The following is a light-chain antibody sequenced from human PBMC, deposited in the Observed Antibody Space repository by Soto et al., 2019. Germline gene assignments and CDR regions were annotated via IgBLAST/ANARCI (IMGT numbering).Light chain of an antibody. J-gene: IGKJ1*01. CDR1: QGIGKD. CDR3: LQDYVYPWT. V-gene: IGKV1-6*01. CDR2: EAS. Sequence: AIQVTQSPSSLSASVGDRVTISCRASQGIGKDLGWYQQKPGKAPKLLIYEASTLQTGVASRFSGSGSGTDFTLTISSLQPEDFATYYCLQDYVYPWTFGQGTKVEVK.